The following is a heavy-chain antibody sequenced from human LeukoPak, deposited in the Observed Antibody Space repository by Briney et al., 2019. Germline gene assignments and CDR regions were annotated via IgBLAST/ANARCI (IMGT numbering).Heavy chain of an antibody. Sequence: GAPEKVSCKTPRYTFTSYDINWVRQATGKELEWIGCMNHKSGNTGYAQKFQGRVTITRNTSISTAYMERSSQRSEDTAVYYCARSRTTLYYMDVWGKGTTVTVSS. CDR2: MNHKSGNT. V-gene: IGHV1-8*03. D-gene: IGHD1-7*01. CDR3: ARSRTTLYYMDV. CDR1: RYTFTSYD. J-gene: IGHJ6*03.